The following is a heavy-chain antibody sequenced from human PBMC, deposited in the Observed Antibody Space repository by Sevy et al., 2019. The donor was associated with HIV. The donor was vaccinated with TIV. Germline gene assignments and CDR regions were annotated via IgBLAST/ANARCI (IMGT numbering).Heavy chain of an antibody. CDR1: GFTFSDYY. D-gene: IGHD1-1*01. Sequence: GGSLRLSCAASGFTFSDYYMSWIRQAPGKGLEWVSYISSSGSTIYYADSVKGRFTISRDNAKNSLYLQMNSLRAEDTAVYYCARDLQTTTEYYYYYGMDVWVQGTTVTVSS. CDR3: ARDLQTTTEYYYYYGMDV. J-gene: IGHJ6*02. CDR2: ISSSGSTI. V-gene: IGHV3-11*01.